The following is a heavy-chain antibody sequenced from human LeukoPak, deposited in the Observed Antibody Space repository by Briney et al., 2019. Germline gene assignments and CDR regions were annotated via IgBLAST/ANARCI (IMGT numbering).Heavy chain of an antibody. Sequence: PGGSLRLSCAASGFTFSSYAMSWVRQAPGEGLEWVSTVSGSNGNTHYADSVKGRFTISRDNSKNTLYLQMNSLRAGDTAVYYCVRESPVAAVGRSWFDPWGQGTLVTVSS. CDR3: VRESPVAAVGRSWFDP. CDR1: GFTFSSYA. D-gene: IGHD6-13*01. CDR2: VSGSNGNT. J-gene: IGHJ5*02. V-gene: IGHV3-23*01.